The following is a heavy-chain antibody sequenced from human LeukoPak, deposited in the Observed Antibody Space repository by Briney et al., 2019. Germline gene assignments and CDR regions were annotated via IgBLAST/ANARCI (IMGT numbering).Heavy chain of an antibody. D-gene: IGHD6-13*01. CDR3: ARFDSSSWYPVGWFDP. J-gene: IGHJ5*02. Sequence: GGSLRLSCAASGFTVSSNYMSWVRQAPGKGLEWVSVIYSGGSTYYADSVKGRFTISRDSSKNTLYLQMNSLRAEDTAVYYCARFDSSSWYPVGWFDPWGQGTLVTVSS. CDR1: GFTVSSNY. V-gene: IGHV3-53*01. CDR2: IYSGGST.